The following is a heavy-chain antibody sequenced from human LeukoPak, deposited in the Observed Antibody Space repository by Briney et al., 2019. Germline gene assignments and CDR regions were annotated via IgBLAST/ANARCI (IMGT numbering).Heavy chain of an antibody. D-gene: IGHD3-9*01. Sequence: SETLSLTCTVSGGSISGSSYYWGWIRQPPGKGLEWIGSIYYSGSTYYNPSLKSRVTMSVDTSKNQFSLKLSSVTAADTAVYYCAREGILTGYPIFDYWGQGTLVTVSS. J-gene: IGHJ4*02. CDR1: GGSISGSSYY. V-gene: IGHV4-39*07. CDR3: AREGILTGYPIFDY. CDR2: IYYSGST.